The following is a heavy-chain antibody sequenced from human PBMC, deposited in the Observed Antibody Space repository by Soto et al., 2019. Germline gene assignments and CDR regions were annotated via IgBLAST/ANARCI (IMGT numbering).Heavy chain of an antibody. J-gene: IGHJ4*02. CDR1: GFSLTTSEVV. V-gene: IGHV2-5*01. CDR3: ANLNTRGYYFDY. CDR2: VYWNDAK. Sequence: SGPTLVNPTQTLTLTCTFSGFSLTTSEVVVGWIRQPPGKALEWLAHVYWNDAKYYSLSLKSRLTITKDTSKSQVVLIMTNMDPLDTATYYCANLNTRGYYFDYWGQGALVTVSS.